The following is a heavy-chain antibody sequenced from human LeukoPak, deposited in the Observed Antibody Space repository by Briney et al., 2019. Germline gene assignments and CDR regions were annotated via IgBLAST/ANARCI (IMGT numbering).Heavy chain of an antibody. D-gene: IGHD6-19*01. J-gene: IGHJ4*02. CDR2: IIPIFGTA. CDR3: ARGPRGGIAVDHYFDY. Sequence: ASVKVSCKASGGTFSSYAISWVRQAPGQGLEWMGGIIPIFGTANYAQKFQGRVTITADESTSTAYMELSSLRSEDTAVYYCARGPRGGIAVDHYFDYWGQGTLVTVSS. CDR1: GGTFSSYA. V-gene: IGHV1-69*01.